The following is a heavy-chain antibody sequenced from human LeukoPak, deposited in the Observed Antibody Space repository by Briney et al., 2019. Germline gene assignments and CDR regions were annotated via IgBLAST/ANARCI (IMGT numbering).Heavy chain of an antibody. CDR2: VIPILGRT. CDR3: AIYTAASGTRAFHT. Sequence: SVKVSCKASGGILNNFGLNWVRQAPGQGLEWMGGVIPILGRTNYAQKFQDRVTITADESTNTVYAELSSLRSEDTALYYCAIYTAASGTRAFHTWGQGTLLTVSS. J-gene: IGHJ3*02. CDR1: GGILNNFG. V-gene: IGHV1-69*10. D-gene: IGHD5-18*01.